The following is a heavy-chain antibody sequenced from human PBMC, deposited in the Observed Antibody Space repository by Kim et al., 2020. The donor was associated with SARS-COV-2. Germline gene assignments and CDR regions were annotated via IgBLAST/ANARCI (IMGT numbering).Heavy chain of an antibody. J-gene: IGHJ6*02. Sequence: GGSLRLSCAASGFTFSSYGMHWVRQAPGKGLEWVAVIWYDGSNKYYADSVKGRFTISRDNSKNTLYLQMNSLRAEDTAVYYCARDRGSGRSYYYGMDVWGQGTTVTVSS. V-gene: IGHV3-33*01. D-gene: IGHD3-10*01. CDR3: ARDRGSGRSYYYGMDV. CDR2: IWYDGSNK. CDR1: GFTFSSYG.